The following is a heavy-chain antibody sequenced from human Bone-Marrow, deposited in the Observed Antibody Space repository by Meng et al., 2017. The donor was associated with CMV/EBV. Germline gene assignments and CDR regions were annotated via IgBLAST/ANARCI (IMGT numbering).Heavy chain of an antibody. CDR2: IIPDLGMS. Sequence: SVKVSCKASGYTFTGYYMHWVRQTPGQGLEWMGRIIPDLGMSNYAQKFQGRVTVTAHKSTTTAYMELRSLRSEDTAVYYCARVKQPLILVGPHGMDVWGQGTTVTVSS. J-gene: IGHJ6*02. CDR1: GYTFTGYY. V-gene: IGHV1-69*10. D-gene: IGHD2-2*01. CDR3: ARVKQPLILVGPHGMDV.